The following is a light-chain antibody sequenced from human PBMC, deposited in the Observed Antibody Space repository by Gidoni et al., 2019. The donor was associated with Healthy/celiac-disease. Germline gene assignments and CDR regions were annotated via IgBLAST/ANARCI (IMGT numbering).Light chain of an antibody. J-gene: IGKJ1*01. V-gene: IGKV3-11*01. CDR2: DAS. CDR1: QSVSSY. CDR3: QQRSNWPPWT. Sequence: ELVLTQSPATLSLAPGERATLSCRVRQSVSSYLAWYQQKPGQAPRLLIYDASNRATGIPARFSGSGSGTDFTLTISSLEPEDFAVYYCQQRSNWPPWTFGQGTKVEIK.